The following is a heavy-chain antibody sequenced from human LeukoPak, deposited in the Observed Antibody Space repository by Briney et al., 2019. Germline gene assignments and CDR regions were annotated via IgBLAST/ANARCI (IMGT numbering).Heavy chain of an antibody. CDR2: IYYSGST. V-gene: IGHV4-30-4*08. CDR1: GGSISSGDYY. J-gene: IGHJ4*02. Sequence: SETLSLTCTVSGGSISSGDYYWSWIRQPPGKGLEWIGYIYYSGSTYYNPSLKSRVTITVDTSKNQFSLKLSSVTAADTAVYYCARVVRDTAMVMDYYFDYWGQGTLVTVSS. CDR3: ARVVRDTAMVMDYYFDY. D-gene: IGHD5-18*01.